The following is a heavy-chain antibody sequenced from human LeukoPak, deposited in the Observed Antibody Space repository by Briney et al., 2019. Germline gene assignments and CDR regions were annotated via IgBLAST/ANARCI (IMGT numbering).Heavy chain of an antibody. Sequence: SETLSLTCAVSGGPVSSDNWWSWVRQPPGKGLEWIGEIHHSGNTNYSPSLKSRVTISLDKSRNQFSLRLNSVTAADTAVYYCAKAGVWLPAVWGQGTLVTVSS. D-gene: IGHD3-9*01. CDR1: GGPVSSDNW. V-gene: IGHV4-4*02. CDR2: IHHSGNT. J-gene: IGHJ4*02. CDR3: AKAGVWLPAV.